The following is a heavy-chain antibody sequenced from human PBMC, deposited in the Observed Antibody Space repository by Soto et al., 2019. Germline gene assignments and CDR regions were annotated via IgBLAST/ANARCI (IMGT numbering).Heavy chain of an antibody. D-gene: IGHD2-15*01. V-gene: IGHV1-18*01. CDR2: ISAYNGNT. CDR3: ARDVVVAASAFDI. Sequence: ASVKVSCQTSGGTFIRYGISWVRQAPGQGLEWMGWISAYNGNTNYAQKLQGRVTMTTDTSTSTAYMELRSLRSDDTAVYYCARDVVVAASAFDIWGQGTMVTVSS. CDR1: GGTFIRYG. J-gene: IGHJ3*02.